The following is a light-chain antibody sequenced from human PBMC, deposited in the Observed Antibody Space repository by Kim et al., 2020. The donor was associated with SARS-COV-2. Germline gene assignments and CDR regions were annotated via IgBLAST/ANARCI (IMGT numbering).Light chain of an antibody. CDR1: SGDIGSSY. CDR3: QSYDGSSQV. Sequence: GKTVTSSCTRSSGDIGSSYVQWYQQRPGSSPTTLLYEDDHRSSGVPDRFSGSIDSSSNSASLTISGLKTEDEADYYCQSYDGSSQVFGGGTQLTVL. CDR2: EDD. J-gene: IGLJ2*01. V-gene: IGLV6-57*01.